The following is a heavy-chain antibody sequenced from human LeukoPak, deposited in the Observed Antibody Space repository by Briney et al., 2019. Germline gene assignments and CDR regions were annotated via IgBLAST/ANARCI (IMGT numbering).Heavy chain of an antibody. CDR1: GGSISSTSHY. V-gene: IGHV4-39*01. CDR2: GYSCGST. CDR3: GRHWGGNRNYYYYLDV. Sequence: SETLSLTCFVSGGSISSTSHYWGWIRQPPGKGLEWIGSGYSCGSTYYNPSLKSRATIFVDASKNQFSLRLTSVTAADTAVYYCGRHWGGNRNYYYYLDVWGKGTTVTVSS. D-gene: IGHD3-16*01. J-gene: IGHJ6*03.